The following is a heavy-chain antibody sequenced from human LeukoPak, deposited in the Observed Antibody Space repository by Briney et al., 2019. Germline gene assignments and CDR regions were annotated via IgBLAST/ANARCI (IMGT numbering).Heavy chain of an antibody. D-gene: IGHD4-4*01. J-gene: IGHJ4*02. CDR2: INHSGST. Sequence: SETLSLTCAVYGGSFSGYYWSWIRQPPGKGPEWIGEINHSGSTNYNPSLKSRVTISVDTSKNQFSLKLSSVTAADTAVYYCARGAPVTLGYWGQGTLVTVSS. V-gene: IGHV4-34*01. CDR1: GGSFSGYY. CDR3: ARGAPVTLGY.